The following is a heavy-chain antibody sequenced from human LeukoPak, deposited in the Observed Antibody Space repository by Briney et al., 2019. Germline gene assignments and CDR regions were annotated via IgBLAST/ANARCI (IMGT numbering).Heavy chain of an antibody. Sequence: SETLSLTCTVSGGSISSSSYYWGWIRQPPGKGLEWIGSIYYSGSTYYNPSLKSRVTISVDTSKNQFSLKLSSVTAADTAVYXXXXXXXXXXXXXGGAPNWYFDLWGRGTLVTVSS. J-gene: IGHJ2*01. CDR2: IYYSGST. D-gene: IGHD1-26*01. CDR3: XXXXXXXXXXXGGAPNWYFDL. CDR1: GGSISSSSYY. V-gene: IGHV4-39*01.